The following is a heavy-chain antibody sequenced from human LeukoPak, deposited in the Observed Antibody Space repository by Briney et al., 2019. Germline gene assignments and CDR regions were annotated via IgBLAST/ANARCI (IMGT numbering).Heavy chain of an antibody. Sequence: VASVKVSCKASGYTFTSYGISWVRQAPGQGLEWMGWISAYNGNTNYAQKLQGRVTMTTDTSTSTAYMELRSLRSDDTAVYYCARDRGGSPYLPFDYWGQGTLVTVSS. V-gene: IGHV1-18*01. CDR2: ISAYNGNT. CDR3: ARDRGGSPYLPFDY. D-gene: IGHD4-23*01. CDR1: GYTFTSYG. J-gene: IGHJ4*02.